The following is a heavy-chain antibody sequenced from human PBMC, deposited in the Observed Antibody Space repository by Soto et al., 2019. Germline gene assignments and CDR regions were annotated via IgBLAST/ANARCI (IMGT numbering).Heavy chain of an antibody. CDR3: AGWGYSSGWYQLVQYVAFDI. CDR1: GGSISSGGYY. V-gene: IGHV4-31*03. J-gene: IGHJ3*02. CDR2: IYYSGST. Sequence: QVQLQESGPGLVKPSQTLSLTCTVSGGSISSGGYYWSWIRQHPGKGLEWIGYIYYSGSTYYNPSLKSRVTISVDTSKNQFSLKLSSVTAADTAVYYCAGWGYSSGWYQLVQYVAFDIWGQGTMVTVSS. D-gene: IGHD6-19*01.